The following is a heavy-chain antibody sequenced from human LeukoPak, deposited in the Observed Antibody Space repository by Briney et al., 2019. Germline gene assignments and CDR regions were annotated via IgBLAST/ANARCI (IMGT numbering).Heavy chain of an antibody. J-gene: IGHJ6*03. CDR2: ISGSGSTT. CDR3: AKTHTIFGVVGYMDV. D-gene: IGHD3-3*01. Sequence: HTGGSLRLSCAASSFTFSSYAMTWVRQAPGKGLEWVSAISGSGSTTSYADSVKGRFTISRDNSKNTLDLQMNSLRGDDTAVYYCAKTHTIFGVVGYMDVWGKGTTVTVSS. V-gene: IGHV3-23*01. CDR1: SFTFSSYA.